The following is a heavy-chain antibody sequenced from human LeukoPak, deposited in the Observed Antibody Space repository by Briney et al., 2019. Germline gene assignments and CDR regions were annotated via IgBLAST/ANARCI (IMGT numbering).Heavy chain of an antibody. D-gene: IGHD3-16*01. CDR2: IYYSGST. J-gene: IGHJ4*02. CDR1: GGSISGDY. CDR3: ARDRGPLGGFDY. Sequence: PSDTLSLTCTVSGGSISGDYWSWIRQPPGKGLEWIAYIYYSGSTNYNPSLKNRVTISVDTSKNQFSLKLSSVTAADTAVYYCARDRGPLGGFDYWGQGTLVTVSS. V-gene: IGHV4-59*01.